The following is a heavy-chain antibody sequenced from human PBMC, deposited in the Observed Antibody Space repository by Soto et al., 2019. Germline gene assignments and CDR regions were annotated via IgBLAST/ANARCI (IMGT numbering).Heavy chain of an antibody. CDR1: VFTFTRYS. CDR3: ARESEDLTSNFDY. Sequence: GWSLRLSCAASVFTFTRYSMNWVRQAPGKGLEWVSSISSTTNYIYYGDSMKGRFTISRDNAKNSLYLEMNSLRAEDTAVYYCARESEDLTSNFDYWGQGTLVTVSS. V-gene: IGHV3-21*06. CDR2: ISSTTNYI. J-gene: IGHJ4*02.